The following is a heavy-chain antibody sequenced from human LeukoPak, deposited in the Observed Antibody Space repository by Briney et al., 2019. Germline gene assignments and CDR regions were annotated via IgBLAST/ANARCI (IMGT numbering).Heavy chain of an antibody. CDR2: ISSSSSTI. J-gene: IGHJ4*02. CDR3: ARALHPYDILTGYYPSRNFDY. Sequence: PGGSLRLSCAASGFTLSSYSMNWVRQAPGKGLEWVSYISSSSSTIYYADSVKGRFTISRDNAKNSLYLQMNSLRAEDTAVYYCARALHPYDILTGYYPSRNFDYWGQGTLVTVSS. D-gene: IGHD3-9*01. CDR1: GFTLSSYS. V-gene: IGHV3-48*01.